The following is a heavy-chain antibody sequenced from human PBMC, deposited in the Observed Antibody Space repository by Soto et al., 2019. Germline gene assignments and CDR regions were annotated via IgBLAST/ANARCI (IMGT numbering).Heavy chain of an antibody. D-gene: IGHD2-2*02. CDR3: AHSEIDIVFVPEVIPPAY. J-gene: IGHJ4*02. Sequence: GSGPTLVNPTQTLTLTCTFSGFSLSTSGVGVGWIRQPPGKALEWLALIYWDDDKRYSPSLKSRLTITKDTSKNQVVLTMTNMDTVDTATYYCAHSEIDIVFVPEVIPPAYWGKGTLVTVSA. CDR1: GFSLSTSGVG. CDR2: IYWDDDK. V-gene: IGHV2-5*02.